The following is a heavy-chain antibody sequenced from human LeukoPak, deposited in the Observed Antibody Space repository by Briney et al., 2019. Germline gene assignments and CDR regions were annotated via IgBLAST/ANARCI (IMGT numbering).Heavy chain of an antibody. V-gene: IGHV3-7*01. CDR3: ARDDDWNYEDS. Sequence: PGGSLRLSCAASGFTFSNYWMIWVRQAPGKGLEWVANIKQDGSEKYYVNSVKGRFTISRDNAKNSLYLQMNSLRAEDTAIYFCARDDDWNYEDSWGQGTLVTVSS. CDR1: GFTFSNYW. CDR2: IKQDGSEK. J-gene: IGHJ4*02. D-gene: IGHD1-7*01.